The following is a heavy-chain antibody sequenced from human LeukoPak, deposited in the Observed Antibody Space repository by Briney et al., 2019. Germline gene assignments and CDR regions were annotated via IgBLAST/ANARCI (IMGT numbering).Heavy chain of an antibody. V-gene: IGHV4-59*01. CDR2: IYYSGST. CDR3: ARGLYYYDSSGYSYYLDY. CDR1: GGSISSYY. D-gene: IGHD3-22*01. Sequence: NPSETLSLTCTVSGGSISSYYWSWIRQPPGKGLEWIGYIYYSGSTNYNPSLKSRVTISVDTSKNQFSLKLSSVTAADTAVYYCARGLYYYDSSGYSYYLDYWGQGTLVTVSS. J-gene: IGHJ4*02.